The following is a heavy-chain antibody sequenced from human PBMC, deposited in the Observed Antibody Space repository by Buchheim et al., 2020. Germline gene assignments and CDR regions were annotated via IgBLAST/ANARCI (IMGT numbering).Heavy chain of an antibody. Sequence: QVQLVESGGGVVQPGRSLRLSCAVSGLTFNTYAMHWARQAPGKGLEWVAVISYNGRNQYYADSVKGRFTISRDESKSALYLQMNSLRAEDTAVYYCARDGQAIPLDVWGQGTT. D-gene: IGHD2-21*01. J-gene: IGHJ6*02. CDR3: ARDGQAIPLDV. CDR1: GLTFNTYA. CDR2: ISYNGRNQ. V-gene: IGHV3-30*03.